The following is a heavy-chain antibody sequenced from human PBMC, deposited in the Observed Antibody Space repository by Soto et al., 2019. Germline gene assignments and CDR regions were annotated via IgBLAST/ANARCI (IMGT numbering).Heavy chain of an antibody. D-gene: IGHD4-17*01. CDR3: ARDPAVTTFYYYGMDV. CDR2: ISYDGSNK. Sequence: PGGSLRLSCAASGFTFSSYAMHWVRQAPGKGLEWVAVISYDGSNKYYADSVKGRFTISRDNSKNTLYLQMNSLRAEDTAVYYCARDPAVTTFYYYGMDVWGQGTTVTSP. CDR1: GFTFSSYA. J-gene: IGHJ6*02. V-gene: IGHV3-30-3*01.